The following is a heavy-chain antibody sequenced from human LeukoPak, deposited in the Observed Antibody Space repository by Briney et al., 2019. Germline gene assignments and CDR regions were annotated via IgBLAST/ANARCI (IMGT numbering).Heavy chain of an antibody. V-gene: IGHV1-69*05. Sequence: SVKVSCKASGGTFSSYAVSWVRQAPGQGLEWMGGIIPIFGTANYAQKFQGRVTITTDESTSTAYMELSSLRSEDTAVYYCARGYDFWSGYFDYWCQGTLVTVSS. CDR3: ARGYDFWSGYFDY. CDR1: GGTFSSYA. CDR2: IIPIFGTA. J-gene: IGHJ4*02. D-gene: IGHD3-3*01.